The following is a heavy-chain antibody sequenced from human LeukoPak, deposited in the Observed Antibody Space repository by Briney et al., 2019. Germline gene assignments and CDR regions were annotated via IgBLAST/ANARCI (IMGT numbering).Heavy chain of an antibody. V-gene: IGHV4-39*07. D-gene: IGHD3-16*01. CDR1: GDSISSGNYY. Sequence: SETLSLTCTVSGDSISSGNYYWGWIRQPPGKGLEWIGSIYYSGITYYNPSLKSRVTISVDTSKKQFSLKLSSVTAADTAVYFCARETVGPGGNPRNWFDPWGQGTLVTVSS. CDR2: IYYSGIT. CDR3: ARETVGPGGNPRNWFDP. J-gene: IGHJ5*02.